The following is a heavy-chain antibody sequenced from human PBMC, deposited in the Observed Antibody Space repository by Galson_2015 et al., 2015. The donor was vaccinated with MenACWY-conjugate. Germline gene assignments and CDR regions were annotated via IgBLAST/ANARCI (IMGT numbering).Heavy chain of an antibody. CDR3: ARDLGFYCSRNDCYSPY. CDR2: IKQDGSEK. J-gene: IGHJ4*02. V-gene: IGHV3-7*03. CDR1: GFIFNNYW. D-gene: IGHD2-2*01. Sequence: SLRLSCAASGFIFNNYWMSWVRQVPGKGPEWVANIKQDGSEKYYVDSVRGRFTISRDNAKNSPYLQMNCLRAEDTAVYYCARDLGFYCSRNDCYSPYWGQGTLVTVSS.